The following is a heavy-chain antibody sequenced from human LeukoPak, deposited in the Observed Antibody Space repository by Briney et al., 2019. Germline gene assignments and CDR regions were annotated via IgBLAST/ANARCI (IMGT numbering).Heavy chain of an antibody. D-gene: IGHD3-10*01. Sequence: PSETLSLTCTVSGGSISSYYWSWIRQPPGKGLEWIGYIYYSGSTNYNPSLKSRVTISVDTSKNQFSLKLSSVTAADTAVYHCARDPSYYGSGSYHGYYGMDVWGQGTTVTVSS. J-gene: IGHJ6*02. CDR2: IYYSGST. CDR1: GGSISSYY. CDR3: ARDPSYYGSGSYHGYYGMDV. V-gene: IGHV4-59*01.